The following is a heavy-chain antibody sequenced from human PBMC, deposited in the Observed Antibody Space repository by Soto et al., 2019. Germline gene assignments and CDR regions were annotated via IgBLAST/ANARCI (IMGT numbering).Heavy chain of an antibody. CDR2: VSGRSGSK. V-gene: IGHV3-23*01. J-gene: IGHJ4*02. Sequence: EVQLLESGGGLVQPGGSLRLSCAASGFTFSSYAMSWVRQAPGKGLEWVSSVSGRSGSKSYADAVKGRFTISRDNSNSTVYLQMNSLRAEDTAVYFCAKDWCSGTTCYCLENWGQGTLVTVSS. CDR3: AKDWCSGTTCYCLEN. D-gene: IGHD1-7*01. CDR1: GFTFSSYA.